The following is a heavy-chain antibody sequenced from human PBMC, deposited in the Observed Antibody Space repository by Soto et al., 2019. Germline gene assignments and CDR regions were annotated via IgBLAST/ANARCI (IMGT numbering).Heavy chain of an antibody. V-gene: IGHV4-39*07. CDR1: GGSVRSTTYY. CDR2: IYHSGST. J-gene: IGHJ4*02. Sequence: PSETLSLTYTVSGGSVRSTTYYWGWIRQPPGKGLEWIASIYHSGSTNYNPSLKSRVTISVAKSKNQFSLKLSSVTAADTAVYYCARAAMGGSSWPFDYWGQGTLVTVSS. CDR3: ARAAMGGSSWPFDY. D-gene: IGHD6-13*01.